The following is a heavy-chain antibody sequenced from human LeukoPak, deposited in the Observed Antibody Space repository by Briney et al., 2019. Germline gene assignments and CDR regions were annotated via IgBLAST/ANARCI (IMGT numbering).Heavy chain of an antibody. J-gene: IGHJ5*02. CDR1: GYTFTSYY. Sequence: SVKVSCRASGYTFTSYYMHWVRQAPGQGLEWMGIINPSGGSTSYAQKFQGRVTMTRDTSTSTVYMELSSLRSEDTAVYYCASSFGGTLRWFDPWGQGTLVTVSS. D-gene: IGHD1-14*01. V-gene: IGHV1-46*03. CDR3: ASSFGGTLRWFDP. CDR2: INPSGGST.